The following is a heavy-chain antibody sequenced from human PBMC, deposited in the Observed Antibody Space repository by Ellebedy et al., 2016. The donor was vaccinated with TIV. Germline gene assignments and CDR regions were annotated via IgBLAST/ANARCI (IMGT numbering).Heavy chain of an antibody. J-gene: IGHJ3*02. D-gene: IGHD1-26*01. V-gene: IGHV3-48*02. CDR2: IVGICSTI. CDR1: GFTFSAYS. CDR3: ARRGNYLGDAFDI. Sequence: GGSLRLSXAASGFTFSAYSMNWVRQAPGKGLEWLSFIVGICSTIYYADSVKGRFTISRDNDKNSLYLQMNSLRDEDTAVYYCARRGNYLGDAFDIWGQGTMVIVSS.